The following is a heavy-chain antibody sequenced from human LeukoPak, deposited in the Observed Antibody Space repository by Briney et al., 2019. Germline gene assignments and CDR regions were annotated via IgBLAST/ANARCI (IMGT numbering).Heavy chain of an antibody. CDR1: GFTFSSYA. CDR3: ARPPKLHNSYYFDY. V-gene: IGHV3-30-3*01. D-gene: IGHD1-1*01. CDR2: ISYDGSNK. J-gene: IGHJ4*02. Sequence: GGSLRLSCAASGFTFSSYAMHWVRQAPGKGLEWVAVISYDGSNKYYADSVKGRFTISRDNSKNTLYLQMNSLRAEDTAVYYCARPPKLHNSYYFDYWGQGTLVTVSS.